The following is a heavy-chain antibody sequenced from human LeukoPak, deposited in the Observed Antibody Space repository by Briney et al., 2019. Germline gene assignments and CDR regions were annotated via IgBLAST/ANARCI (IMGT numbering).Heavy chain of an antibody. Sequence: ASVKVSCKASGYTFTGYYMHWVRQAPGQGLEWMGRINPNSGGTNYAQKFQGRVTMTRDTSISTAYMELSRLRSDDTAVYYCARDLEPVVDAFDIWGQGTMVTVSS. CDR1: GYTFTGYY. D-gene: IGHD4-23*01. CDR2: INPNSGGT. J-gene: IGHJ3*02. CDR3: ARDLEPVVDAFDI. V-gene: IGHV1-2*06.